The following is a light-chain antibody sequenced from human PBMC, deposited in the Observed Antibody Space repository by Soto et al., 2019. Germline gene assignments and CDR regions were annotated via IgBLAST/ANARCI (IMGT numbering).Light chain of an antibody. Sequence: QAVVTQPPSASGTPGQRVTISCSGSSSNIGSNYVYWYQQIPGTAPKLLIYRNNQRPSGVPDRFSGSKSGTSASLAISGLRFEDEADYYCAAWDDSLSGWVFGGGTKVTVL. J-gene: IGLJ3*02. CDR2: RNN. CDR3: AAWDDSLSGWV. CDR1: SSNIGSNY. V-gene: IGLV1-47*01.